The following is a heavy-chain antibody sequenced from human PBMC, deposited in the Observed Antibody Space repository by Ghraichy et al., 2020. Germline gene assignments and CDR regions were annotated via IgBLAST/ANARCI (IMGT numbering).Heavy chain of an antibody. CDR1: GYNFNNNG. J-gene: IGHJ4*02. V-gene: IGHV1-18*01. Sequence: ASVKVSCKACGYNFNNNGVAWVRQAPGRGLEWMGWISPCLGSVKYSQKFRGRVTMTTDKSTSTVYMELTTLRSDDSAVYFCARRREDSRGWYWNFDLWGQGSLVTVSS. D-gene: IGHD6-19*01. CDR3: ARRREDSRGWYWNFDL. CDR2: ISPCLGSV.